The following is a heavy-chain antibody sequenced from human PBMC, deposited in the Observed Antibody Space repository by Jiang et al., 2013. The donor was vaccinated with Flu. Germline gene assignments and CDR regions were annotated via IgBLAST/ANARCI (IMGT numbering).Heavy chain of an antibody. CDR1: GFTFSTYG. CDR3: AKTRCSSTSCLFDY. Sequence: SGGGVVQPGRSLRLSCAASGFTFSTYGMHWVRQAPGKGLEWVAVISYDGGQNFYADSVKGRFTISRDNSKKTLNLQMSSLRNEDTAVYYCAKTRCSSTSCLFDYWGQGTLVTVSS. D-gene: IGHD2-2*01. CDR2: ISYDGGQN. V-gene: IGHV3-30*18. J-gene: IGHJ4*02.